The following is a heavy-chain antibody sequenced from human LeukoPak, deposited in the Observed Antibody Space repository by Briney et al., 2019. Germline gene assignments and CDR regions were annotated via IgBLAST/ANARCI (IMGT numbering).Heavy chain of an antibody. D-gene: IGHD3-22*01. CDR1: GFTISPYS. CDR3: GRGDVDYYDSSGSDAFYI. V-gene: IGHV3-21*06. CDR2: ISSSGSHT. J-gene: IGHJ3*02. Sequence: PGGSLSLSCATSGFTISPYSMSWVRQAPGKGLEWVACISSSGSHTYYADSMKGRFIISRDNAKNSMSLHINSLRVEDTAMYFCGRGDVDYYDSSGSDAFYIWGQGTRVTVSS.